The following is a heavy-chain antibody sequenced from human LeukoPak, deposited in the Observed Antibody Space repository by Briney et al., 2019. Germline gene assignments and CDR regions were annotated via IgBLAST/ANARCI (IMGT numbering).Heavy chain of an antibody. CDR3: ARDSHYYDSTFDY. J-gene: IGHJ4*02. CDR2: INAGNGNT. D-gene: IGHD3-22*01. V-gene: IGHV1-3*03. Sequence: ASVKVSCKASGYTFTSYAMHWVRQAPGQRLEWMGWINAGNGNTKYSQEFQGRVTITRDTSASTAYMELSSLRSEDMAVYYCARDSHYYDSTFDYWGQGALVTVSS. CDR1: GYTFTSYA.